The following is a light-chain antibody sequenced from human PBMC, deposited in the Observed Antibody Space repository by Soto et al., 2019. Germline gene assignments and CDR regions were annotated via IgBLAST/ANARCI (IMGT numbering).Light chain of an antibody. CDR1: QSISSW. J-gene: IGKJ4*01. CDR3: HQYDGYPPT. V-gene: IGKV1-5*03. Sequence: DIQMTQSPSTLSASVGDRVTITCRASQSISSWLAWYQQKQGKATNLLIYKASTLASGVPSRFRGSGSGTEFPLTVSSLQPNDLSTNSCHQYDGYPPTFGGGTKVEIK. CDR2: KAS.